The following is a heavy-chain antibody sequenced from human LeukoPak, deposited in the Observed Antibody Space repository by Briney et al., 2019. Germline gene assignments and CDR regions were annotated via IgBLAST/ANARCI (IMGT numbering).Heavy chain of an antibody. CDR3: ARVLTSYYDILTGYYRPPHYFDY. V-gene: IGHV4-31*03. J-gene: IGHJ4*02. CDR1: GGSISSGGYY. Sequence: PSETLSLTCTVSGGSISSGGYYWSWIRQHPGKGLEWIGYIYYSGSTYYNPSLKSRVTISVDKSKNQFSLKLSSVTDADTAVYYCARVLTSYYDILTGYYRPPHYFDYWGQGTLVTVSS. D-gene: IGHD3-9*01. CDR2: IYYSGST.